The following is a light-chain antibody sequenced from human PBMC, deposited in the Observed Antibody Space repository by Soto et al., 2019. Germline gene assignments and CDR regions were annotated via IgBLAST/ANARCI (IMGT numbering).Light chain of an antibody. CDR1: SSNIGSNT. CDR3: AAWDDSLNGYV. CDR2: SSN. Sequence: QSVLTQTPSASGTPGQRVTVSCSVSSSNIGSNTVNWYQQLPGTAPKLLIYSSNQRPSGVPDRFSGSKSGTSASLAISGLQSEDEADYYCAAWDDSLNGYVFGTGTKVTVL. J-gene: IGLJ1*01. V-gene: IGLV1-44*01.